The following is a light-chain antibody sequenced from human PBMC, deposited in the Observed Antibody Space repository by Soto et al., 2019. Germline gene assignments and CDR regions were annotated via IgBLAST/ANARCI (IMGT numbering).Light chain of an antibody. Sequence: DIQMTQSPSSLSASVGDSVTITCRAGQDIARYLSWYQQKPGKAPMLLIYDASTLQGGVPSRFSGSGSGTEFTLTIDSLQPEDFATYYCQQSFSSQWTFGQGTKVDIK. CDR2: DAS. J-gene: IGKJ1*01. CDR1: QDIARY. CDR3: QQSFSSQWT. V-gene: IGKV1-39*01.